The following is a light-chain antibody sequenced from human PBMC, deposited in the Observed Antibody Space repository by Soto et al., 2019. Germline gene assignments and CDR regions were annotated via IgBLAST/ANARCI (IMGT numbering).Light chain of an antibody. CDR2: DTS. V-gene: IGKV3-11*01. CDR3: HQRNK. CDR1: QFLSSY. Sequence: EIVLTQSPGTLSVSAGERAILSCRASQFLSSYLAWYQQKPGQPPSLLISDTSNRATGIPARFSGSRSGTDFTLTLSRLEPEDFGVYFCHQRNKFGQGTRLEIK. J-gene: IGKJ5*01.